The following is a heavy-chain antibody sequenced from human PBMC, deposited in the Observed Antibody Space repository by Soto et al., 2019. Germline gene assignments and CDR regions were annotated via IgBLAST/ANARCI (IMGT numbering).Heavy chain of an antibody. J-gene: IGHJ6*02. CDR3: AKDLEPVYYYYYGMDV. V-gene: IGHV3-30*02. CDR2: IWYDGSNK. Sequence: HPGGSLRLSCSASGFTFSSYGMHWVRQAPGKGLEWVAVIWYDGSNKYYADSVKGRFTISRDNSKNTLYLQMNSLRAEDTAVYYCAKDLEPVYYYYYGMDVWGQGTTVTVSS. D-gene: IGHD1-1*01. CDR1: GFTFSSYG.